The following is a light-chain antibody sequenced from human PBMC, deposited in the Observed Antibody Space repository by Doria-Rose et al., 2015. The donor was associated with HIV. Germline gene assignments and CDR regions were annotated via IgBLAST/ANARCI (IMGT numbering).Light chain of an antibody. J-gene: IGKJ1*01. CDR1: QRFSSTY. V-gene: IGKV3-20*01. CDR3: HQYGTSWT. CDR2: DGS. Sequence: TQSPGALSLSPGERATLSCRASQRFSSTYLAWYQQKPSHAPSLLIYDGSSRDTGSPDRFSASGSETDFTLTINRLEPADVALYYCHQYGTSWTFGKGTKVE.